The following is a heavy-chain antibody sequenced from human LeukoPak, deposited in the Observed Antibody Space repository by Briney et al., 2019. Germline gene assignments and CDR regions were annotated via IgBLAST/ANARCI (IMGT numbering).Heavy chain of an antibody. Sequence: PSATLYLTCNVSGGSISSYYWSWIRQPPGKGLEWIGYIYYSGSTNYNPSLKSRVTISVDTSKTQFCLKLSSVTAADTAVYYCARMVGWGATTVFDYWGQGTLVTVSS. J-gene: IGHJ4*02. CDR2: IYYSGST. D-gene: IGHD1-26*01. V-gene: IGHV4-59*01. CDR3: ARMVGWGATTVFDY. CDR1: GGSISSYY.